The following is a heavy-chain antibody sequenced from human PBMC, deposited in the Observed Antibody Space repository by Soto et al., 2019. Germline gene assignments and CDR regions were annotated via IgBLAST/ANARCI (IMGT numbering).Heavy chain of an antibody. D-gene: IGHD2-2*01. CDR2: INHSGST. CDR1: GGSFSGYY. CDR3: ARLYQLLPLYYYYYYMDV. V-gene: IGHV4-34*01. J-gene: IGHJ6*03. Sequence: SETLSLTCAVYGGSFSGYYWSWIRQPPGKGLEWIGEINHSGSTNYNPSLKSRVTISVDTSKNQFSLKLSSVTAADTAVYYCARLYQLLPLYYYYYYMDVWGKGTTVTVSS.